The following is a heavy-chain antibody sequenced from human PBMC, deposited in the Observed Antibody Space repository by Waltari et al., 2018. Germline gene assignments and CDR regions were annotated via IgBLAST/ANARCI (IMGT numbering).Heavy chain of an antibody. CDR1: GGTFSSYA. CDR3: ARSERGGSLSAYYFDY. Sequence: QVQLVQSGGEVKKPGSSVKVSCKASGGTFSSYAISWVRQAPGQGLEWMGGIIPIFGTANYAPKFQGRVTITADESTSTAYMELSSLRSEDTAVYYCARSERGGSLSAYYFDYWGQGTLVTVSS. CDR2: IIPIFGTA. D-gene: IGHD3-16*01. J-gene: IGHJ4*02. V-gene: IGHV1-69*01.